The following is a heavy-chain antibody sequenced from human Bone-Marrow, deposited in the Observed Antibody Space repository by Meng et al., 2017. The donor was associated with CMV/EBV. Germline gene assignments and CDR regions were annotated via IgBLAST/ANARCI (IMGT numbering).Heavy chain of an antibody. Sequence: GGTISSSSYDWGWIRQPPGKGLEWIGSIYYSGSTYYNPSLKSRVTISVDTSKNQFSLKLSSVTAADTAVYYCFGLGFLEWFSNWFDPWGQGTLVTSPQ. J-gene: IGHJ5*02. CDR1: GGTISSSSYD. D-gene: IGHD3-3*01. CDR2: IYYSGST. V-gene: IGHV4-39*01. CDR3: FGLGFLEWFSNWFDP.